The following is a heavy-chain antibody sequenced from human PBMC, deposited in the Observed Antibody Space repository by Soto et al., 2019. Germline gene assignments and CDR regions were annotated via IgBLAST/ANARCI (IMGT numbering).Heavy chain of an antibody. Sequence: GGSLRLSCAASGFTFSSYGMHWVRQAPGKGLEWVAVISYDGSNKYYADSVKGRFTSSRDNSKNTLYLQMNSLRAEDTAVYYCAKCFSPTMVRGVMEVYYYYYGMDVWGQGTTVTVSS. CDR1: GFTFSSYG. J-gene: IGHJ6*02. V-gene: IGHV3-30*18. CDR2: ISYDGSNK. CDR3: AKCFSPTMVRGVMEVYYYYYGMDV. D-gene: IGHD3-10*01.